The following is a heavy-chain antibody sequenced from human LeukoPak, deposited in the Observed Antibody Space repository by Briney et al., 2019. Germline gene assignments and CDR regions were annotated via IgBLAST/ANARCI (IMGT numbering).Heavy chain of an antibody. CDR2: IKSDGSST. D-gene: IGHD3-10*01. J-gene: IGHJ6*02. V-gene: IGHV3-74*01. CDR1: GFTFSSYW. CDR3: AGEGYYYDSGSRYYYGMDV. Sequence: GGSLRLSCAASGFTFSSYWVHWVRQAPGKGLVWVSRIKSDGSSTSYADSVKGRFTISRDNAKNTLYLQMNSLRAEDTAVYYCAGEGYYYDSGSRYYYGMDVWGQGTTVTVSS.